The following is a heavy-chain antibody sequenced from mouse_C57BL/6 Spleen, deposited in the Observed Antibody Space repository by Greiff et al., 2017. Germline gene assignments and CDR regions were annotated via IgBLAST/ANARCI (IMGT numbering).Heavy chain of an antibody. CDR3: ARYHNNGSSYYCDY. Sequence: QVQLKQSGAELVKPGASVKFSCKASGYAFSSYWMNWVKQRPGKGFEWIGQSYPGDGDTNYNGKFKGKATLTADKSSSTAYKQLSSLTSEDSAVYFGARYHNNGSSYYCDYWGQGTTLTVSA. D-gene: IGHD1-1*01. V-gene: IGHV1-80*01. CDR1: GYAFSSYW. CDR2: SYPGDGDT. J-gene: IGHJ2*01.